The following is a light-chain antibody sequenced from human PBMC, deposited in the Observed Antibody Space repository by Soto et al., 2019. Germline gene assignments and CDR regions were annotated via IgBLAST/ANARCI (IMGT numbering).Light chain of an antibody. J-gene: IGKJ4*01. CDR3: QQRSNWPLT. CDR2: GAS. Sequence: EFVLTQSPGTLSLSPGERATLSCGASQSVSSNLAWYQQKPGHTPRLLIYGASTRATGIPARFSGSGSGTDFTLTISSLEPEDFAVYYCQQRSNWPLTFGGGTKVDI. V-gene: IGKV3-11*01. CDR1: QSVSSN.